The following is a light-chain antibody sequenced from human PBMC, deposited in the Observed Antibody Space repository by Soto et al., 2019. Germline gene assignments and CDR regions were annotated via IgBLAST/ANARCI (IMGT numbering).Light chain of an antibody. V-gene: IGKV3-20*01. CDR3: QQYGTSTSYT. Sequence: EIVLTQSPGTLYLSPGERATLSCRASQSVTSNYLAWYQQKPGQAPRLLIYGVSSRATGIPDRFSGSGSGTDFTLTISRLEPEDFAVYYCQQYGTSTSYTFGQGTKLEIK. CDR2: GVS. J-gene: IGKJ2*01. CDR1: QSVTSNY.